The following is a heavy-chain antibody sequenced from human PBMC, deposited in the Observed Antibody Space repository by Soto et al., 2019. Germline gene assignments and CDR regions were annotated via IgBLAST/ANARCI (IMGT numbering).Heavy chain of an antibody. CDR1: GFTFSSYS. CDR3: ARVACTNGVCYHFDY. D-gene: IGHD2-8*01. Sequence: GGALRLSCAASGFTFSSYSMNWVRQAPGKGLEWVSSISSSSSYIYYADSVKGRFTISRDNAKNSLYLQMNSLRAEDTAVYYCARVACTNGVCYHFDYWGQGTLVTVSS. CDR2: ISSSSSYI. J-gene: IGHJ4*02. V-gene: IGHV3-21*01.